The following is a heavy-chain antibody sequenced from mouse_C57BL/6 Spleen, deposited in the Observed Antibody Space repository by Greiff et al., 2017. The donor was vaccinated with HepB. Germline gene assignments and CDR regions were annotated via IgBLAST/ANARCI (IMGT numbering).Heavy chain of an antibody. CDR1: GYTFTSYW. V-gene: IGHV1-69*01. D-gene: IGHD3-3*01. Sequence: QVQLQQPGAELVMPGASVKLSCKTSGYTFTSYWMHWVKQRPGQGLEWIGEIEPSDSYTNYNQKLKGKSTLTVDKSSSPAYMQLSSLASEDDEVYFCARRRDGGIDYWGQGTTLTVSS. CDR2: IEPSDSYT. CDR3: ARRRDGGIDY. J-gene: IGHJ2*01.